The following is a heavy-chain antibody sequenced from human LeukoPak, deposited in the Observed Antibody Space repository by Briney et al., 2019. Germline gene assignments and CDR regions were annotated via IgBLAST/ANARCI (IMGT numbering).Heavy chain of an antibody. CDR2: ISGSGGST. J-gene: IGHJ4*02. D-gene: IGHD6-13*01. V-gene: IGHV3-23*01. Sequence: PGGSLRLSCAASGFTFSSYGMSWVRQAPGKGLEWVSAISGSGGSTYYADSVKGRFTVSRDNSKNTLYLQMNSLRAEDTAVYYCTSAAGTLWTFDYWGQGTLVTVSS. CDR1: GFTFSSYG. CDR3: TSAAGTLWTFDY.